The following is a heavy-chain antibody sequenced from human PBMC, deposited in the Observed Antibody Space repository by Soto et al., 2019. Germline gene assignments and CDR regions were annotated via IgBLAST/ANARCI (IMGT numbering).Heavy chain of an antibody. D-gene: IGHD2-21*02. Sequence: SETLSLTCIVSGGSMSSDYWSWIRQPPGKGLEWIGYIYYSGSTNYKSSLKRRVTISIDTSKNQFSLRLTSMTPADTAVYFCARGGDTRDAFDIWGQGTMVTVSS. CDR3: ARGGDTRDAFDI. J-gene: IGHJ3*02. CDR2: IYYSGST. CDR1: GGSMSSDY. V-gene: IGHV4-59*01.